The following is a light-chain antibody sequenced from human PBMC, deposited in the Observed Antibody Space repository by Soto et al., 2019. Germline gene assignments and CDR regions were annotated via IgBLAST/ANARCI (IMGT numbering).Light chain of an antibody. J-gene: IGKJ1*01. CDR2: AAS. CDR3: QQYNTSPRT. CDR1: QGISIY. V-gene: IGKV1-16*02. Sequence: DIQMTQSPSSLSASVGDRVTITCRASQGISIYVAWFQQKPGKAPKSLIYAASSLQSGVPSKFSGSGSGTDFTLTISSLQPEDSATYYCQQYNTSPRTFGQGTKVEIK.